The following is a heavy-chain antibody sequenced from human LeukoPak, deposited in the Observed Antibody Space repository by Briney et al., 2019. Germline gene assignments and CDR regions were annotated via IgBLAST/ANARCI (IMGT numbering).Heavy chain of an antibody. CDR1: RLISAVFA. Sequence: GSLTLSCALSRLISAVFAMSWVRRTPGGGLGWVSGIRGTGNKTMYASSGKGWLTISRDNSKNTIYLEMNRLRAEDTGIYYCAKMKGHPLHKYYMDVWGQGTTVTVSS. V-gene: IGHV3-23*01. CDR3: AKMKGHPLHKYYMDV. CDR2: IRGTGNKT. J-gene: IGHJ6*01. D-gene: IGHD1-26*01.